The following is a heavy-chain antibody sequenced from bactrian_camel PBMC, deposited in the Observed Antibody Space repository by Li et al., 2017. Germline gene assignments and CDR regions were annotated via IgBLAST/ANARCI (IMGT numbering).Heavy chain of an antibody. CDR3: SINVHAPRVVPGIACAPQEY. Sequence: QVQLVESGGGSVQPGGSLRLSCTVSGYTFSRNCLGWFRQAPGKEREAVASIYSGGRGTYYADSVKGRFTMSRDNDWRTVYLQMNGLTPEDTAMYYCSINVHAPRVVPGIACAPQEYWGQGT. V-gene: IGHV3S60*01. D-gene: IGHD2*01. J-gene: IGHJ4*01. CDR2: IYSGGRGT. CDR1: GYTFSRNC.